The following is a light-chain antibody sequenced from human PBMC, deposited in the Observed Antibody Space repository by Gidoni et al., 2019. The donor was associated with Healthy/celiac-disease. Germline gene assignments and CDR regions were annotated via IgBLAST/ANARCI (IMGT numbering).Light chain of an antibody. V-gene: IGLV3-1*01. CDR3: QAWDSSTSVV. J-gene: IGLJ2*01. Sequence: SYELTPPPSVSVSPGQTASITCSGDKLGDKYACWYQQKPGQSPVLVIYQDSKRSPGIPERFSGSNSGNTATLTISGTQAMDEADYYCQAWDSSTSVVFGGGTKLTVL. CDR1: KLGDKY. CDR2: QDS.